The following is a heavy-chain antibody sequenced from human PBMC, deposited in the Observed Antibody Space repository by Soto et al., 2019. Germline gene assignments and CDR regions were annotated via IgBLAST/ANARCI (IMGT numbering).Heavy chain of an antibody. D-gene: IGHD3-22*01. V-gene: IGHV5-51*01. Sequence: GESLKISCKGSGYSFTNYWIGWVRQMPGKGLEWMGIIYPGDSDTRHSPSFQGQVTISADRSISTAYLQWSSLKASDSAMYYCARRSTNYYDSSGYYIYWGQGTLVTVSS. CDR1: GYSFTNYW. J-gene: IGHJ4*02. CDR2: IYPGDSDT. CDR3: ARRSTNYYDSSGYYIY.